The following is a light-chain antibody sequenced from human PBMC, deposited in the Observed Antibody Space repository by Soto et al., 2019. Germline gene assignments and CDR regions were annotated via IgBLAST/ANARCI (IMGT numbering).Light chain of an antibody. CDR3: QKFNTAPLT. J-gene: IGKJ5*01. Sequence: DIQMTQSPSSLSASVGDRVTITCRASQDISVYLAWYQQKPGKVPKLLIYSASTLQSGVPSRFRGSGSGTDFTLTISSLHPEDVATYFCQKFNTAPLTFGQGTRLEIK. CDR1: QDISVY. V-gene: IGKV1-27*01. CDR2: SAS.